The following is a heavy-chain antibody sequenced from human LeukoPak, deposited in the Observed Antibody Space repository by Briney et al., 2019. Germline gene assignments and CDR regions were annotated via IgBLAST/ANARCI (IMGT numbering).Heavy chain of an antibody. D-gene: IGHD1-26*01. V-gene: IGHV3-7*01. CDR3: ARKGLLGGSYTFDY. CDR2: IKQEGSEK. Sequence: PGGSLRLSCAASGFTFSRYWMSWVRQAPGKGREWVANIKQEGSEKYYVDSVKGRFTISRDNAKNSLYLQMNSLRAEDTAVYYCARKGLLGGSYTFDYWGQGTLVTVSS. CDR1: GFTFSRYW. J-gene: IGHJ4*02.